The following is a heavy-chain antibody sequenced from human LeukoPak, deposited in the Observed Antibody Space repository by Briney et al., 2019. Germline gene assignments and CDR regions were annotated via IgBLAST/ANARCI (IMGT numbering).Heavy chain of an antibody. CDR1: GFTFSSYW. J-gene: IGHJ6*03. V-gene: IGHV3-7*01. CDR2: IKQDGSEK. Sequence: GRSLRLSCAASGFTFSSYWMSWVRQAPGKGLEWVANIKQDGSEKYYVDSVKGRFTISRDNAKNSLYLQMNSLRAEDTAVYYCAREPTAMVTYYYMDVWGKGTTVTVSS. CDR3: AREPTAMVTYYYMDV. D-gene: IGHD5-18*01.